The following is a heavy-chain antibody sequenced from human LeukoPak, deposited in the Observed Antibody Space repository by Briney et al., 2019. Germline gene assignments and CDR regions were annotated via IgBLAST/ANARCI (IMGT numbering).Heavy chain of an antibody. CDR2: IYYSGST. CDR3: ARGRAGCTVFYSYRKDV. J-gene: IGHJ6*02. Sequence: SETLSLTCTVSGGSISSGGYYWSWIRQHPGKGLEWIGYIYYSGSTYYNPSLKSRVTISVVTSKNRFSLKLSSVTAADTAVYYCARGRAGCTVFYSYRKDVWGQGTTVTVSS. CDR1: GGSISSGGYY. V-gene: IGHV4-31*03. D-gene: IGHD6-13*01.